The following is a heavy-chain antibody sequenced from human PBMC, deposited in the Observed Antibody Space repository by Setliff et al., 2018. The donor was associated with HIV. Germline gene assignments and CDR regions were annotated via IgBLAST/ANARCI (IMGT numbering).Heavy chain of an antibody. Sequence: GESLKISCKGSGYNFASYWIGWVRQMPGKGLEWMGIIYPGDSNTKYSPSFQGQVTLSADKSIRTTYLQWSSLKASDTAMYYCARLQFLEGYFLDVWGTGTTITVSS. CDR1: GYNFASYW. CDR3: ARLQFLEGYFLDV. J-gene: IGHJ6*03. CDR2: IYPGDSNT. V-gene: IGHV5-51*01. D-gene: IGHD3-3*01.